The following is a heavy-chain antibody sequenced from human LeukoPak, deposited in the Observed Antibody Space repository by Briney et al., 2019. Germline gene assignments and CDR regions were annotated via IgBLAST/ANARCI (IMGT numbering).Heavy chain of an antibody. Sequence: GGSLRLSCAASGFTFSSYWMSWVRQAPGKGLEWVANIKQDGSEKYYVDSVKGRFTISRDNAKNSLYLQMNSLRAEDTAVYYCAREHRATYYDILTGYYINWFDPWGQGTLVTVSS. D-gene: IGHD3-9*01. CDR3: AREHRATYYDILTGYYINWFDP. CDR1: GFTFSSYW. CDR2: IKQDGSEK. J-gene: IGHJ5*02. V-gene: IGHV3-7*01.